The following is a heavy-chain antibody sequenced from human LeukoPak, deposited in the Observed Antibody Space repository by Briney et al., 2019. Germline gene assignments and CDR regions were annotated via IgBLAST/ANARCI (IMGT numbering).Heavy chain of an antibody. CDR1: RGTFSSYV. CDR2: IIPIFDTA. V-gene: IGHV1-69*05. D-gene: IGHD6-13*01. Sequence: SVKVSCKASRGTFSSYVFSWVRQALGQGLEWMGGIIPIFDTANYAQKFQGRVTITTDESTSTAYMELSSLRSEDTAMYYCARGVNSKQLVLWYWGQGTLVTVSS. J-gene: IGHJ4*02. CDR3: ARGVNSKQLVLWY.